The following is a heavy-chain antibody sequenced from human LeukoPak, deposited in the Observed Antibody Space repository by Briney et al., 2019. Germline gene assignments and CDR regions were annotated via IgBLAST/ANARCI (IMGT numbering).Heavy chain of an antibody. D-gene: IGHD2-15*01. CDR2: VNPNSGGT. J-gene: IGHJ4*02. Sequence: ASVKVSCKASGYTFTGYYMHWVRQAPGQGLEWMGWVNPNSGGTNYAQKFQGRVTMTRDTSISTAYMELSRLSSDDTAVYYCARDLRMGYCSGGSCYPGAYWGQGTLVTVSS. CDR1: GYTFTGYY. V-gene: IGHV1-2*02. CDR3: ARDLRMGYCSGGSCYPGAY.